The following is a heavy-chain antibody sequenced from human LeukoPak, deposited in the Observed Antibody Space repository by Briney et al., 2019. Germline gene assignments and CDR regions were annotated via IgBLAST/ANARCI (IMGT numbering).Heavy chain of an antibody. CDR1: GFIFSSYA. Sequence: GVSLRLSCAASGFIFSSYAMTWVRQAPGKGLEWVSTVGSSGTSTYYADSVKGRFTISRDNSNNTLYLQMNSLRAEDTAVYYCAKDRSSGGSCYNFWGQGTLVTVSS. D-gene: IGHD2-15*01. J-gene: IGHJ4*02. V-gene: IGHV3-23*01. CDR3: AKDRSSGGSCYNF. CDR2: VGSSGTST.